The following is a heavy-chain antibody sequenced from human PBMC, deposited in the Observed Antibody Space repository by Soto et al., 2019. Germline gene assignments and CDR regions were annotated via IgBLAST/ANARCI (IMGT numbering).Heavy chain of an antibody. D-gene: IGHD2-15*01. J-gene: IGHJ4*02. V-gene: IGHV1-69*01. CDR1: GGTFSSYA. Sequence: QVQLVQSGAEVKKPGSSVKVSCKASGGTFSSYAISWVRQAPGQGLEWMGGIIPIFGTANYAQKFQGRVTITADESTSTAYMELSSPRSEDTAVYYCARGDCSGGSCTGLLFDYWGQGTLVTVSS. CDR3: ARGDCSGGSCTGLLFDY. CDR2: IIPIFGTA.